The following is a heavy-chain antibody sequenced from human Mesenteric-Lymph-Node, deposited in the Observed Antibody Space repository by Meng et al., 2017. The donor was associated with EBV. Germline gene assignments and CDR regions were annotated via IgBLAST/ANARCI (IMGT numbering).Heavy chain of an antibody. V-gene: IGHV4-4*02. CDR3: ARAPLYGDNDWFDP. CDR2: IYHSGST. CDR1: GGSISSSYW. Sequence: QEQLQESGPGLGKPSGILSLTCAVSGGSISSSYWWIWVRQPPGKGLEWIGEIYHSGSTNYNPSLKSRVTISLDKSKNQFSLKLSSVTAADTAVYYCARAPLYGDNDWFDPWGQGTLVTVSS. J-gene: IGHJ5*02. D-gene: IGHD4-17*01.